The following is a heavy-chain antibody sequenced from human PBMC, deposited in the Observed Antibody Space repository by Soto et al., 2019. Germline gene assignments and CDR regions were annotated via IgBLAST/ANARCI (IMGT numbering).Heavy chain of an antibody. CDR1: GGTFSTYG. Sequence: QVHLVQSGAEVKKPASSVKVSCQASGGTFSTYGITWVRQAPGHGLEWMGAIIPVFASTSSAQLFRGRLSITADEVSSTSYMELSGLTSEDTAIYYCATAGFRGTTIQRFEHWGQGTLATVS. V-gene: IGHV1-69*01. CDR3: ATAGFRGTTIQRFEH. J-gene: IGHJ4*02. CDR2: IIPVFAST. D-gene: IGHD1-1*01.